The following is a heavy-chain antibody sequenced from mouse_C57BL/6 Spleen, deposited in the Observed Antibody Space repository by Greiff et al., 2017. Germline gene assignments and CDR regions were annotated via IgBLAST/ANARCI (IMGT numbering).Heavy chain of an antibody. V-gene: IGHV5-17*01. D-gene: IGHD2-14*01. J-gene: IGHJ4*01. CDR3: ARDRIKAAMDY. CDR2: ISSGSSTI. Sequence: EVKLVESGGGLVKPGGSLKLSCAASGFTFSDYGMHWVRQAPEKGLEWVAYISSGSSTIYYADTVKGRFTISRDNAKNTLFLQMTSLRSEDTAMYYCARDRIKAAMDYWGQGTSVTVSS. CDR1: GFTFSDYG.